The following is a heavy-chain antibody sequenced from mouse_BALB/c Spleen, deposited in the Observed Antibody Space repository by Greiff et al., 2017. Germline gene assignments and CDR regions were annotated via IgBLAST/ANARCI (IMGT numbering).Heavy chain of an antibody. CDR3: TRDPAWLAY. V-gene: IGHV5-6-4*01. J-gene: IGHJ3*01. Sequence: EVKLVESGGGLVKPGGSLKLSCAASGFTFSSYTMSWVRQTPEKRLEWVATISSGGSYTYYPDSVKGRFTISRDNAKNTLYLQMSSLKSEDTAMYYCTRDPAWLAYWGQGTLVTVSA. CDR2: ISSGGSYT. CDR1: GFTFSSYT.